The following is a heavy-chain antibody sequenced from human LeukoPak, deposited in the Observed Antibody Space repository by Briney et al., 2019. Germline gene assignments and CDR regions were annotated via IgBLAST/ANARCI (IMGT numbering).Heavy chain of an antibody. CDR3: ARGTAPYYAMDV. V-gene: IGHV4-39*07. CDR2: IYYSGST. D-gene: IGHD1/OR15-1a*01. CDR1: GGSISSSSYY. Sequence: SETLSLTCTVSGGSISSSSYYWGWIRQPPGNGLEWIGSIYYSGSTNYNPSLKSRVTISVDTSKNQFSLKLSSVTAADTAVYYCARGTAPYYAMDVWGQGTTVTVPS. J-gene: IGHJ6*02.